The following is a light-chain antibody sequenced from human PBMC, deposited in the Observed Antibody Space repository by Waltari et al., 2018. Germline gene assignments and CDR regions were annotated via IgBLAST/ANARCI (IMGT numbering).Light chain of an antibody. CDR2: SNN. J-gene: IGLJ3*02. CDR1: SSNIGTNT. V-gene: IGLV1-44*01. Sequence: QSVLTQPPSASGTPGQRVTVSCSGSSSNIGTNTVTWYQQLPGTAPKLLIHSNNQWPSGVPDRFSGSKSGTSASLAISGLQSEDEADYYCAAWDDSLHGLVFGGGTKLTVL. CDR3: AAWDDSLHGLV.